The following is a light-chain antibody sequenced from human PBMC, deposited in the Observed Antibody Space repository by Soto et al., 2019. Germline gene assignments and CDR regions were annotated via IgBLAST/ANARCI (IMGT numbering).Light chain of an antibody. CDR3: QQYGTSSWT. V-gene: IGKV3-20*01. CDR2: GAS. CDR1: QSISSSY. Sequence: EIVLTQSPGTLSLSPGERATLSCRASQSISSSYLAWFQQKPGQAPRLLIYGASNRATGIPDRFSGSGSGTDFTLTISRREPEDFAVYYCQQYGTSSWTFGQGTKVEIK. J-gene: IGKJ1*01.